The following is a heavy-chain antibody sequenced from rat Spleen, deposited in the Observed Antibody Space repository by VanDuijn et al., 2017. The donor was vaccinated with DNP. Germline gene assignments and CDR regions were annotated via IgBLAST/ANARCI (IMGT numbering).Heavy chain of an antibody. J-gene: IGHJ2*01. CDR2: ISFDGGDS. Sequence: EVQLVESGGDLVQPGRSLKLSCAASGFTFSDYYMAWVRQAPTRGLEWVAYISFDGGDSYYADSVKGRFSISRDNAKSTLYLQMNSLRSEDMATYYCARYYSGFNFFDYWGQGVMVTVSS. CDR3: ARYYSGFNFFDY. D-gene: IGHD4-3*01. V-gene: IGHV5-22*01. CDR1: GFTFSDYY.